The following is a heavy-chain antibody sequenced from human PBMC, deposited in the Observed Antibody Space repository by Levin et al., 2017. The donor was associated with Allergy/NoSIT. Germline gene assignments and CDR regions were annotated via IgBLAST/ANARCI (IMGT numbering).Heavy chain of an antibody. CDR3: ARDISYTALDS. CDR2: IWFDGSKE. V-gene: IGHV3-33*01. D-gene: IGHD2-21*02. Sequence: SCATSGFTFSSHGFQWVRQAPGKGLEWVASIWFDGSKEYYGESVKGRFIISRDNSKNTVYLQMSSLRAEDTALYYCARDISYTALDSWGLGTLVTVSS. CDR1: GFTFSSHG. J-gene: IGHJ4*02.